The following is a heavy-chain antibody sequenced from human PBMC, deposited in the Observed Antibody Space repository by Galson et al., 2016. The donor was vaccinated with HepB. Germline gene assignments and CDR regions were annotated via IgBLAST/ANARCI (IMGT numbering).Heavy chain of an antibody. CDR1: GFTFSSYW. Sequence: SLRLSCAASGFTFSSYWMTWVRQAPGKGLEWVANIKQDGSEKYYVDSVKGRFTISRANAKNSLYLQVNSLRAEDTALYYCARRLLAGNYFDYWGQGTLVTVSS. CDR2: IKQDGSEK. J-gene: IGHJ4*02. V-gene: IGHV3-7*01. D-gene: IGHD3-22*01. CDR3: ARRLLAGNYFDY.